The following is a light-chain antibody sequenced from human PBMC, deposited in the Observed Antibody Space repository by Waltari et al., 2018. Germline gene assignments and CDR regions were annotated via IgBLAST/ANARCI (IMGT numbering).Light chain of an antibody. CDR3: QQRRNWPLT. Sequence: EIVLTQSPATLSLSPGERATLSGRASHSVHWYLALYQQRPGQAPRLLIYDASNRATGIPARFSGSGSDTDFTLTISSLHPEDSAVYYCQQRRNWPLTFGGGTKVEIK. V-gene: IGKV3-11*01. J-gene: IGKJ4*01. CDR2: DAS. CDR1: HSVHWY.